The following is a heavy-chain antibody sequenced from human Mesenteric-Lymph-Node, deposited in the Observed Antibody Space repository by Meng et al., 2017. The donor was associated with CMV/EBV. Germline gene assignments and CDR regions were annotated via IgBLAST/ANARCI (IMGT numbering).Heavy chain of an antibody. J-gene: IGHJ4*02. CDR2: ITWKSGGI. D-gene: IGHD3-16*01. V-gene: IGHV3-9*01. CDR3: ARDTRRPAYYFDF. CDR1: GCSFVDYA. Sequence: GGSLRLSCAASGCSFVDYALEWVRQVPGKGLEWVSGITWKSGGIGYADSSKGRFTISRDNAKNSLPLQMNSLRAEDTALYYCARDTRRPAYYFDFWGQGTLVTVSS.